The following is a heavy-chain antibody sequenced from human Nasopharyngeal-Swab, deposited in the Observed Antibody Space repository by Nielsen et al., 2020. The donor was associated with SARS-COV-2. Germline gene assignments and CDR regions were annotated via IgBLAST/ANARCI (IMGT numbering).Heavy chain of an antibody. CDR1: ANTFNMYW. CDR2: INPGDSDT. J-gene: IGHJ4*02. CDR3: ARGYYHFDY. D-gene: IGHD2-15*01. V-gene: IGHV5-51*01. Sequence: KVSCKGSANTFNMYWIGWVRQMPGKGLEWMGIINPGDSDTRYSPSFQGQVTISVDKSVRTAYLQWSSLKASDTAMYYCARGYYHFDYWGQGTLVTVSS.